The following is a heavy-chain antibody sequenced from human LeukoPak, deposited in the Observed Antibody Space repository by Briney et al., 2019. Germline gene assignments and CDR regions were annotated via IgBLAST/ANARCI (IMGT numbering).Heavy chain of an antibody. J-gene: IGHJ4*02. CDR3: ASGFSSSPYFDY. CDR1: GFTFSTYY. D-gene: IGHD6-6*01. CDR2: ITGSSSYI. Sequence: GGSLRLSCAASGFTFSTYYMNWVRQAPGKGLEWVSFITGSSSYIYYTDSVKGRFTISRDNAKNSLFLQMNSLRDEDAAVYYCASGFSSSPYFDYWGQGTLVTVSS. V-gene: IGHV3-21*01.